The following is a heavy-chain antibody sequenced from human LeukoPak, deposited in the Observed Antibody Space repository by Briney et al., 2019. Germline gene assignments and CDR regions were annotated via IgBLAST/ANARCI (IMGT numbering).Heavy chain of an antibody. CDR2: ISSSSSYI. D-gene: IGHD6-13*01. CDR1: GFTFSTYS. J-gene: IGHJ4*02. Sequence: PGGSLRLSCAVSGFTFSTYSMNWVRQAPGKGLEWVSSISSSSSYIYYADSVKGRFTISRDNAKNSLYLQMNSLRAEDTAVYYCARASRIAAAVLGYWGQGTLVTVSS. V-gene: IGHV3-21*01. CDR3: ARASRIAAAVLGY.